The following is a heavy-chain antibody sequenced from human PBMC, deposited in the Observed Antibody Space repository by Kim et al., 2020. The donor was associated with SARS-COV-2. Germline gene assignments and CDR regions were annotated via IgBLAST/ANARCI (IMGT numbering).Heavy chain of an antibody. CDR1: GGSISSYY. V-gene: IGHV4-59*01. CDR2: IYYSGST. J-gene: IGHJ6*02. CDR3: ARAPNIYYYYYGMDV. D-gene: IGHD7-27*01. Sequence: SETLSLTCTVSGGSISSYYWSWIRQPPGKGLEWIGYIYYSGSTNYNPSLKSRVTISVDTSKNQFSLKLSSVTAADTAVYYCARAPNIYYYYYGMDVWGQGTTVTVSS.